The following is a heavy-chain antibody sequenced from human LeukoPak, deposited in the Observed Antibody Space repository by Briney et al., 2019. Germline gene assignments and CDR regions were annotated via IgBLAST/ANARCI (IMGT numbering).Heavy chain of an antibody. CDR2: IKPDGSAT. Sequence: GGSLRLSCAASGFTFRYHWMHWVRQAPGKGLVWVSGIKPDGSATVYADSVKGRFTISRDNSANTIYLQMNSLRAEDTAIFYCASHYGGGQGTPVTVSS. J-gene: IGHJ4*02. CDR1: GFTFRYHW. CDR3: ASHYG. D-gene: IGHD3-16*01. V-gene: IGHV3-74*01.